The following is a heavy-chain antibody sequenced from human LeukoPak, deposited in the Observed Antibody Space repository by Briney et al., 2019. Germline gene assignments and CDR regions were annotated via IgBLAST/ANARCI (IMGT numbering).Heavy chain of an antibody. J-gene: IGHJ4*02. CDR3: AKDGFDYYDSSGYYYFNY. CDR1: GFTFSNHA. D-gene: IGHD3-22*01. V-gene: IGHV3-23*01. Sequence: PGGSLRLSCAASGFTFSNHAMSWVRQAPGKGLPWVSAISGGGVAIYYADSVKGRFTISRDNSKNTLYLQMNSLRAEDTAVYYCAKDGFDYYDSSGYYYFNYWGQGTLVTVSS. CDR2: ISGGGVAI.